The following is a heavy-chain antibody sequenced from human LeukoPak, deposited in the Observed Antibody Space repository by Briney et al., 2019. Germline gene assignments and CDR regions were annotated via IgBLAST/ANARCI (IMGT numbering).Heavy chain of an antibody. CDR1: GYSFSTYY. CDR2: INPSDRSA. CDR3: ASAKYDIGGYFPLDY. Sequence: ASVTVSCKASGYSFSTYYIHWVRQAPGQGLEWMAIINPSDRSAGYAQKFQGRVTLTRDTSTSTVYMELSSLRSEDTAVYYCASAKYDIGGYFPLDYWGQGTLVTVSS. D-gene: IGHD3-22*01. J-gene: IGHJ4*02. V-gene: IGHV1-46*01.